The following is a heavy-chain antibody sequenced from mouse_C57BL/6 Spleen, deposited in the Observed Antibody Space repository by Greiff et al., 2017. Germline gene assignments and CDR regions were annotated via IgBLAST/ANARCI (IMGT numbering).Heavy chain of an antibody. J-gene: IGHJ4*01. CDR1: GYTFTSYW. CDR3: ARKGNSYYYAMDY. CDR2: IDPSDSYT. V-gene: IGHV1-69*01. Sequence: QVQLKQPGAELVMPGASVKLSCKASGYTFTSYWMHWVKQRPGQGLEWIGEIDPSDSYTNYNQKFKGKSTLTVDKSSSTAYMQLSSLTSEDSAVYYCARKGNSYYYAMDYWGQGTSVTVSS. D-gene: IGHD2-1*01.